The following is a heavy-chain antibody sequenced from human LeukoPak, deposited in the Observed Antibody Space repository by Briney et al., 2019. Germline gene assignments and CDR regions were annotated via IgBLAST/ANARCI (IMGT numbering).Heavy chain of an antibody. D-gene: IGHD3-9*01. V-gene: IGHV1-18*01. CDR2: VTSYNGDT. Sequence: ASVKVSCKASGYTFNNYGISWVRQAPGQGLEWMGWVTSYNGDTNYAQKFQGRVTITADKSTSTAYMELSSLRSEDTAVYYCARDATGYDILTGYYTGAFDYWGQGTLVTVSS. CDR1: GYTFNNYG. J-gene: IGHJ4*02. CDR3: ARDATGYDILTGYYTGAFDY.